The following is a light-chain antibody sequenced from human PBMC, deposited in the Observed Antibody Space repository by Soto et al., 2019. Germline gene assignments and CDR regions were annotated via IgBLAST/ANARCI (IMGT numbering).Light chain of an antibody. CDR1: QTVRNDD. CDR3: KQLSSYPHT. Sequence: ELVVTQSPGTLSLSPGERATLSCRASQTVRNDDLAWYQQKPGQAPRLLIYDASRRATGMPDRFSGGGSGADFTLTISRLEPEDFAVYYCKQLSSYPHTFGGGTKVDIQ. CDR2: DAS. J-gene: IGKJ4*01. V-gene: IGKV3-20*01.